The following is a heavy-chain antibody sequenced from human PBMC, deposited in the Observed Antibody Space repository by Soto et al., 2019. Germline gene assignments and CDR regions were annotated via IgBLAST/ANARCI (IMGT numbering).Heavy chain of an antibody. J-gene: IGHJ6*03. CDR2: IRSKANSYAT. V-gene: IGHV3-73*01. Sequence: GGSLRLSCAASGFTFSGSAMHWVRQASGKGLEWVGRIRSKANSYATAYAASVKGRFTISRDDSKNTAYRQMNSLKTEETAVYYCTRQAEDCSSTSCYLYYYYYMDVWGKGTTVTVSS. CDR3: TRQAEDCSSTSCYLYYYYYMDV. D-gene: IGHD2-2*01. CDR1: GFTFSGSA.